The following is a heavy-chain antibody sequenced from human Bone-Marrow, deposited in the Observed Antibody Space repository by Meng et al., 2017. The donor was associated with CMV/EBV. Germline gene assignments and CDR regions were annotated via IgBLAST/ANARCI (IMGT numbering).Heavy chain of an antibody. V-gene: IGHV1-2*02. CDR1: GYTFTGYY. Sequence: ASVKVSCKASGYTFTGYYMHWVRQAPGQGLEWMGWINPNSGGTNYAQKFQGRVTMTRDTSISTAYMELRRLRSDDTAVYYCARGKRAGSCNWFDPWVQGTLVTVSS. J-gene: IGHJ5*02. CDR2: INPNSGGT. CDR3: ARGKRAGSCNWFDP.